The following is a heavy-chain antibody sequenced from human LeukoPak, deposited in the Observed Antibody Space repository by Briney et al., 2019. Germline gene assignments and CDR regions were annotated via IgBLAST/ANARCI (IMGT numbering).Heavy chain of an antibody. CDR1: GFTFSSYW. V-gene: IGHV3-7*01. CDR2: IKQGGSEK. D-gene: IGHD5-12*01. Sequence: GGSLRLSCAASGFTFSSYWMSWVRQALGKGLEWVANIKQGGSEKYYVDSVKGRFTISRDNAKNSLYLQMNSLRAEDTAVYYCARDLVATVNWYFDLWGRGTLVTVSS. J-gene: IGHJ2*01. CDR3: ARDLVATVNWYFDL.